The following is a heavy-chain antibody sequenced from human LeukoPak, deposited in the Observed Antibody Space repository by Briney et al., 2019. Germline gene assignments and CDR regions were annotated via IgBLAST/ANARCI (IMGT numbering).Heavy chain of an antibody. CDR3: AKDGYCSSTSCPRAYYYGMDV. CDR1: GFTFSSYG. Sequence: GGSLRLSCAASGFTFSSYGMHWVRQAPGKGLEWVAVISYDGSNKYYADSVKGRFTISRDNSKNTLYLQMNSLRAEDTAVYYCAKDGYCSSTSCPRAYYYGMDVWGQGTTVTVSS. J-gene: IGHJ6*02. V-gene: IGHV3-30*18. CDR2: ISYDGSNK. D-gene: IGHD2-2*01.